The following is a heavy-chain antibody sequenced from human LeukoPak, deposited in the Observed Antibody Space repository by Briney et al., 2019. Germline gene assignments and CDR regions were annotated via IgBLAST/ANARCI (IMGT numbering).Heavy chain of an antibody. J-gene: IGHJ3*02. D-gene: IGHD5-24*01. CDR2: IYYSGST. V-gene: IGHV4-59*08. CDR1: GGSISSYY. CDR3: ARHGYNDHDAFDI. Sequence: SETLSLTCTVSGGSISSYYWSWIRQPPGKGLEWIGYIYYSGSTNYNPSLKSRVAISVDTSKNQFSLKLSSVTAADTAVYYCARHGYNDHDAFDIWGQGTMVTVSS.